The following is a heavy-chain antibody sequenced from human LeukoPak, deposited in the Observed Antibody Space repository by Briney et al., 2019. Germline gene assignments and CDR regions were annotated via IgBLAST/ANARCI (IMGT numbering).Heavy chain of an antibody. CDR1: GYSFTSYW. CDR3: ARPNTAMAMDAFDI. D-gene: IGHD5-18*01. J-gene: IGHJ3*02. V-gene: IGHV5-51*01. Sequence: GESLTISCKGSGYSFTSYWIAWVRQMPGKGLEWMGIIYPGDSDTRYSPSFQGQVTISADKSISTAYLQWSSLKASDTAMYYCARPNTAMAMDAFDIWGQGTMVTVSS. CDR2: IYPGDSDT.